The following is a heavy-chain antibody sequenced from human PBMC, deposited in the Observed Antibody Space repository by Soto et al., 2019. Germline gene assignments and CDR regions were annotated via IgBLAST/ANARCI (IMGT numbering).Heavy chain of an antibody. V-gene: IGHV3-11*06. CDR1: GFTFSDYY. J-gene: IGHJ6*02. CDR2: ISSSSSDT. Sequence: QVQLVESGGGLVKPGGSLRLSCAASGFTFSDYYMSWIRQAPGKGLEWVSYISSSSSDTNYADSVKGRFTISRDNAKNSLYLQMNSLRAEDTAVYYCARIRGYSYGPYYDYYGMDVWGQGTTVTVSS. D-gene: IGHD5-18*01. CDR3: ARIRGYSYGPYYDYYGMDV.